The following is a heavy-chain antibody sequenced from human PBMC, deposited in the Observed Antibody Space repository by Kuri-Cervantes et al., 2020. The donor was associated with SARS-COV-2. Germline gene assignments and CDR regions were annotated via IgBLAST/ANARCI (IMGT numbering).Heavy chain of an antibody. CDR3: ARDNGDSGSYFV. CDR2: IIPIFGTA. CDR1: GGTFSSYA. V-gene: IGHV1-69*13. J-gene: IGHJ6*02. D-gene: IGHD1-26*01. Sequence: SVKVSCKASGGTFSSYASSWVRQAPGQGLEWMGGIIPIFGTANYAQKFQGRVTITADESTSTAYMELSSLRSEDTAVYYCARDNGDSGSYFVWGQGTTVTVSS.